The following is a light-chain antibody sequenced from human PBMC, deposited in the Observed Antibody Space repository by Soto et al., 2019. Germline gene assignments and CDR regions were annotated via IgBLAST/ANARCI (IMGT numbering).Light chain of an antibody. CDR1: SSNIGNNY. CDR2: DNN. J-gene: IGLJ7*01. V-gene: IGLV1-51*01. Sequence: QSVLTQPPSVSAAPGQKVTISCSGSSSNIGNNYVSWYQQLPGTAPTLLIYDNNKRPSGIPDRFSGSKSGTSATLGITGLQTGDEADYYCGTWDSRLSAAVFGGGTQLTVL. CDR3: GTWDSRLSAAV.